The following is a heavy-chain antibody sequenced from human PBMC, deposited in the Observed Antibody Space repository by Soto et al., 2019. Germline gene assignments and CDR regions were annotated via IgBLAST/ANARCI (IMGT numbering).Heavy chain of an antibody. Sequence: SETLSLTCTVSGGSISSGDYCWSWIRQPPGKGLEWIGYICYSGSTYYNPSLKSRVSISVDTSKNQFSLKLGSVTAADTAVYYCARGMVRGVTTYYFDYWGQGTLVTVSS. V-gene: IGHV4-30-4*01. CDR1: GGSISSGDYC. CDR3: ARGMVRGVTTYYFDY. CDR2: ICYSGST. J-gene: IGHJ4*02. D-gene: IGHD3-10*01.